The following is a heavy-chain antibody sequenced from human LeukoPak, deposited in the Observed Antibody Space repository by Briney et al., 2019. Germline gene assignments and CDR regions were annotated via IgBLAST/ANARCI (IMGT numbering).Heavy chain of an antibody. J-gene: IGHJ4*02. D-gene: IGHD4-11*01. CDR1: GGSISSGSYY. CDR3: ARVQRAWHYFDY. CDR2: IYYSGIT. V-gene: IGHV4-39*07. Sequence: SETLSLTCTVSGGSISSGSYYWGWIRQPPGKGLEWIGSIYYSGITYYNSSLKSRVTISVDTSKNQFSLKLSSVTAADTAMFYCARVQRAWHYFDYWGQGTLVTVSS.